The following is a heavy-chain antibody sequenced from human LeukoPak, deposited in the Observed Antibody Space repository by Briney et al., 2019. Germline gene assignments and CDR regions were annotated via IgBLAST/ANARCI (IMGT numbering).Heavy chain of an antibody. Sequence: PGGSLRLSCAASGFTFSSYGMHWVRQAPGRGLEWVAVISYDGSNKYYADSVKGRFTISRDNSKNTLYLQMNSLRAEDTAVYYCANRVAVAGTTSFDYWGQGTLVTVSS. CDR3: ANRVAVAGTTSFDY. D-gene: IGHD6-19*01. CDR2: ISYDGSNK. V-gene: IGHV3-30*18. CDR1: GFTFSSYG. J-gene: IGHJ4*02.